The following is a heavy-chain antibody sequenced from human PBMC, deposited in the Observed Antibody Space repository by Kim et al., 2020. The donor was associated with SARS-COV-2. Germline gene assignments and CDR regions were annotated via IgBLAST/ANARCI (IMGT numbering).Heavy chain of an antibody. Sequence: ASVKVSCKASGYTFTSYAMNWVRQAPGQGLEWMGWINTNTGNPTYAQGFTGRFVFSLDTSVSTAYLQISSLKAEDTAVYYCARDPRVTRHGLFPFGAFDIWGQVTMVTVSS. V-gene: IGHV7-4-1*02. CDR1: GYTFTSYA. CDR3: ARDPRVTRHGLFPFGAFDI. D-gene: IGHD3-22*01. CDR2: INTNTGNP. J-gene: IGHJ3*02.